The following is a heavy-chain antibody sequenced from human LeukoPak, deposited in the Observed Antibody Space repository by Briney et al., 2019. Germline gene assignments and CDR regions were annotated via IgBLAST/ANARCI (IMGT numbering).Heavy chain of an antibody. CDR1: GFTFSSYA. D-gene: IGHD6-13*01. CDR3: ARDQIAAAVAFDY. Sequence: GGSLRLSCAASGFTFSSYAMHWVRQAPGKGLEWVAVISYDGSNKYYADSVKGRFTISRDNSKNTLYLQMNSLRAEDTAVYYCARDQIAAAVAFDYWGQGTPVTVSS. J-gene: IGHJ4*02. V-gene: IGHV3-30-3*01. CDR2: ISYDGSNK.